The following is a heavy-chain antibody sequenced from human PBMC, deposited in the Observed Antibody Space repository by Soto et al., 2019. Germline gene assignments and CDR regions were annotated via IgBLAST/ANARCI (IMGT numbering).Heavy chain of an antibody. CDR1: GFTFSSYA. Sequence: EVQLLESGGGLVQPGGSLRLSCAASGFTFSSYAMSWVRQAPGKGLEWVSGISGSGGTKYHADSVKGRFTISRDISKNTLYLQMNSLRAEDTALYYCAKDRLGATPYFFDYWGQGTLVTVSS. V-gene: IGHV3-23*01. J-gene: IGHJ4*02. CDR2: ISGSGGTK. CDR3: AKDRLGATPYFFDY. D-gene: IGHD1-26*01.